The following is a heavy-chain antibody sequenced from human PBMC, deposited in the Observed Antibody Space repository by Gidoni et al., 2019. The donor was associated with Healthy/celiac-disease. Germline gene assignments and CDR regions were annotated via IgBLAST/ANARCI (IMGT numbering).Heavy chain of an antibody. V-gene: IGHV1-69*04. CDR2: IIPILGIA. J-gene: IGHJ4*02. CDR3: ARAGTRSYLIDY. D-gene: IGHD3-10*01. CDR1: GGTFSSYA. Sequence: QVQLVQSAAEVKKPGSSGKVSCKASGGTFSSYAISWVRQAPGQGLEWMGRIIPILGIANYAQQFQGRVTIPADKSTSTAYMELSSLRSEDTAVYYCARAGTRSYLIDYWGQGTLVTVSS.